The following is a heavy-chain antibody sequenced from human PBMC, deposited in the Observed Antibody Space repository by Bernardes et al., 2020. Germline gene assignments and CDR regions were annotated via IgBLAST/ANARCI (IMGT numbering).Heavy chain of an antibody. J-gene: IGHJ5*02. CDR3: ARVNYGDYGCSGS. CDR1: VFTFSSYS. V-gene: IGHV3-21*01. Sequence: GSMRHAYAASVFTFSSYSMNWVRPAPGKGLEWVSSISSSSSYIYYADSVKGRFTISRDNAKNSLYLQMNSLRAEDTAVYYCARVNYGDYGCSGSWGQGTLVTVSS. D-gene: IGHD4-17*01. CDR2: ISSSSSYI.